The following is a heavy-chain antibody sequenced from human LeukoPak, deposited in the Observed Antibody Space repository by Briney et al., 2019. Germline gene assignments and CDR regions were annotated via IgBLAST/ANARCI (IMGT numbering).Heavy chain of an antibody. CDR3: ARGRGITIFGVVIQSWYFDY. CDR2: INHSGST. J-gene: IGHJ4*02. Sequence: SETLSLTCAVYGGSFSGYYWSWIRQPPGKGLEWIGEINHSGSTNYNPSLKSRVTISVDTSKNQLSLKLSSVTAADTAVYYCARGRGITIFGVVIQSWYFDYWGQGTLVTVSS. D-gene: IGHD3-3*01. CDR1: GGSFSGYY. V-gene: IGHV4-34*01.